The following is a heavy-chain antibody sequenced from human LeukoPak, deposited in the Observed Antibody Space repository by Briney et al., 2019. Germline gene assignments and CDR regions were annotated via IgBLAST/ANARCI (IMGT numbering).Heavy chain of an antibody. J-gene: IGHJ4*02. V-gene: IGHV3-23*01. CDR3: VSGTYYFDY. CDR1: GFTFNTYP. D-gene: IGHD1-26*01. Sequence: TGGSLRLSCVASGFTFNTYPMTWVRQAPGKGLEWVSAISGSGGSTYYADSVKGRFTISRDKSKNTLYLQMNSLRAEDTAVYYCVSGTYYFDYWGQGTLVTVSS. CDR2: ISGSGGST.